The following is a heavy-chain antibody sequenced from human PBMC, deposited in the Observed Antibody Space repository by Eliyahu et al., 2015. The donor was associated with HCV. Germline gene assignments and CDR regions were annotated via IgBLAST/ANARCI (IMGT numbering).Heavy chain of an antibody. Sequence: EVQLVESGGGLVQPGGSLXLSCAASXFTFXXXSMNWVRXAPXKGLEWVSYISSSSSTIYYADPVKGRFTISRDNAKNSLYLQMNSLRAEDTAVYYCARQEDCSGGSCPYYYYYGMDVWGQGTTVTVSS. CDR3: ARQEDCSGGSCPYYYYYGMDV. D-gene: IGHD2-15*01. CDR2: ISSSSSTI. J-gene: IGHJ6*02. CDR1: XFTFXXXS. V-gene: IGHV3-48*01.